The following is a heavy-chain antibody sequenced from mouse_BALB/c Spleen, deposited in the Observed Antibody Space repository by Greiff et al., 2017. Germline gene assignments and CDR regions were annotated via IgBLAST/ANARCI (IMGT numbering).Heavy chain of an antibody. J-gene: IGHJ4*01. V-gene: IGHV1-9*01. CDR1: GYTFSSYW. CDR3: ARELYGSSFYAMDY. CDR2: ILPGSGST. Sequence: QVQLKQSGAELMKPGASVKISCKATGYTFSSYWIEWVKQRPGHGLEWIGEILPGSGSTNYNEKFKGKATFTADTSSNTAYMQLSSLTSEDSAVYYCARELYGSSFYAMDYWGQGTSVTVSS. D-gene: IGHD1-1*01.